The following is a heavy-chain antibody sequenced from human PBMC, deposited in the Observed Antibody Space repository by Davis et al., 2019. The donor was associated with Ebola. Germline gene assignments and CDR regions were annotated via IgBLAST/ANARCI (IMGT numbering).Heavy chain of an antibody. J-gene: IGHJ6*02. CDR1: GYTFTSYD. CDR2: MNPNSGNT. V-gene: IGHV1-8*01. CDR3: ARDFARARDYFYNGMDV. Sequence: AASVKVSCKASGYTFTSYDINWVRQATGQGLEWMGWMNPNSGNTGYAQKFQGRVTMTTDTSTTTAYMELRSLRSDDTAVYYCARDFARARDYFYNGMDVWGQGTTVTVSS.